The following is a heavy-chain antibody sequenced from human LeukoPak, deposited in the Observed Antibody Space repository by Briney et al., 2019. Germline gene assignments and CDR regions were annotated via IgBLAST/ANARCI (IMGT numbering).Heavy chain of an antibody. D-gene: IGHD3-16*02. CDR1: GGTFSSYA. J-gene: IGHJ4*02. CDR2: IIPIFGTA. Sequence: ASVKVSCKASGGTFSSYAISWARQAPGQGLEWMGGIIPIFGTANYAQKFQGRVTITADESTSTAYMELSSLRSEDTAVYYCARGSTFGGVIANWGQGTLVTVSS. CDR3: ARGSTFGGVIAN. V-gene: IGHV1-69*13.